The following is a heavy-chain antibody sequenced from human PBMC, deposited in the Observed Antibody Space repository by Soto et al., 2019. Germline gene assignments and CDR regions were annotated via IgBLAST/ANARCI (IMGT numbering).Heavy chain of an antibody. J-gene: IGHJ6*02. Sequence: SVKVSCKASGDSFRSYSLSWVRQAPGQGLEWIGGFIPIFGTPHYAQNFQGRLTISADESTSTVSMDLSSLRSEDTAVYYCAWARGVVDNYYYYGMDVWGQGTTVTVSS. CDR2: FIPIFGTP. CDR1: GDSFRSYS. CDR3: AWARGVVDNYYYYGMDV. D-gene: IGHD3-22*01. V-gene: IGHV1-69*13.